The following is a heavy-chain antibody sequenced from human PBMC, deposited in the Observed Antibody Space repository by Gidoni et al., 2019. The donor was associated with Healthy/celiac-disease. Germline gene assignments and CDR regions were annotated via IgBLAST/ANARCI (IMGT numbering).Heavy chain of an antibody. J-gene: IGHJ4*02. CDR3: AREDIVVVTAQFDY. V-gene: IGHV3-30*01. CDR2: ISYDGSNK. D-gene: IGHD2-21*02. Sequence: QVQLVESGGGVVQPGRSLRLSCAASGFTFSSYAMHWVRQAPGKGLEWVAVISYDGSNKYYADSVKGRFTISRDNSKNTLYLQMNSLRAEDTAVYYCAREDIVVVTAQFDYWGQGTLVTVSS. CDR1: GFTFSSYA.